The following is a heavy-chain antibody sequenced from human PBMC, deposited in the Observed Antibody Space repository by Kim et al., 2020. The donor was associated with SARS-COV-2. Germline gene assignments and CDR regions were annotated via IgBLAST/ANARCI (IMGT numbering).Heavy chain of an antibody. CDR3: ARVGAAAGTSDAHYNYYYYYGMDV. D-gene: IGHD6-13*01. CDR1: GYTFTSYG. V-gene: IGHV1-18*04. CDR2: ISAYNGNT. Sequence: ASVKVSCKASGYTFTSYGISWVRQAPGQGLEWMGWISAYNGNTNYAQKLQGRVTMTTDTSTSTAYMELRSLRSDDTAVYYCARVGAAAGTSDAHYNYYYYYGMDVWGQGTTVTVSS. J-gene: IGHJ6*02.